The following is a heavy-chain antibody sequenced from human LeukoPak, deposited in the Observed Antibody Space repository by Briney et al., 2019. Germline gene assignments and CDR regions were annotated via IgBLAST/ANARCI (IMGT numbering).Heavy chain of an antibody. J-gene: IGHJ4*02. CDR2: ISSGSSYI. CDR3: ARDRGGYSPEDY. CDR1: GFTFSSYS. Sequence: GGSLRLSCAASGFTFSSYSMNWVRQAPGKGLEWVSSISSGSSYIYYADSVKGRFTISRDNAKNSLYLQMNSLRAEDTAVYYCARDRGGYSPEDYWGQGTLVTVSS. D-gene: IGHD3-10*01. V-gene: IGHV3-21*01.